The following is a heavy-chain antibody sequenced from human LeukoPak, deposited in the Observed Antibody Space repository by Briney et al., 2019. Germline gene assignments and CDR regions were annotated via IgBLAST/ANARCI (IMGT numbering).Heavy chain of an antibody. J-gene: IGHJ4*02. CDR1: RYSISRGYY. V-gene: IGHV4-38-2*02. D-gene: IGHD3-10*01. CDR3: ARVASGNYLYYDY. CDR2: IYHSGST. Sequence: SETPSLTCTVSRYSISRGYYWGWIRQPPGKGLEWFGTIYHSGSTYYSPSLKSRVTISVDTSKNQLSLKMSSVTDADTAVYYCARVASGNYLYYDYRGQGTLVTVSS.